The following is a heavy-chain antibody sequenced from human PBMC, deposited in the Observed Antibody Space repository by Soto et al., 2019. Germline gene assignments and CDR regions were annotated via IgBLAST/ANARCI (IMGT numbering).Heavy chain of an antibody. Sequence: DVQLLESGGGLVQPGGSLRLSCAASGFTFSSYAMSWVRQAPGKGLEWVSAISATGGSAFYADSVKGRFTISRDNSKNTVFLQIDSLVTEDTAVYYCAKGTTAVYGIDFWGQGTLVTVSS. D-gene: IGHD3-10*01. CDR1: GFTFSSYA. CDR3: AKGTTAVYGIDF. CDR2: ISATGGSA. J-gene: IGHJ4*02. V-gene: IGHV3-23*01.